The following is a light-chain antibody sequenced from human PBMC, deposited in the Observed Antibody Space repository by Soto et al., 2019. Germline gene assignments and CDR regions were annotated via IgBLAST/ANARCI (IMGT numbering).Light chain of an antibody. CDR2: EVS. CDR3: SSYTSSQIVI. Sequence: QSALTQPASVSGSPGESITISCTGTSSDVGGYNYVSWYQQHPGKAPKLMIFEVSNRPSGVSDRFSGSKSGDTASLTISGLQAEDEADYCCSSYTSSQIVIFGGGTKLTVL. CDR1: SSDVGGYNY. V-gene: IGLV2-14*03. J-gene: IGLJ2*01.